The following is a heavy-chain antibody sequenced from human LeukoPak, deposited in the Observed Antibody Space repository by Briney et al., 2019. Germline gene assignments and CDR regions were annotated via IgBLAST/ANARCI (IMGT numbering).Heavy chain of an antibody. CDR3: ARDVGAPRPGHFFDY. J-gene: IGHJ4*02. D-gene: IGHD3-3*01. V-gene: IGHV1-69*04. CDR2: IIPILGIA. CDR1: GGTFSSYA. Sequence: SVKVSCKASGGTFSSYAISWVRQAPGQGLEWMGRIIPILGIANYAQKFQGRVTITADKSTSTAYMELSSLRSEDTAVYYCARDVGAPRPGHFFDYRGQGTLVTVSS.